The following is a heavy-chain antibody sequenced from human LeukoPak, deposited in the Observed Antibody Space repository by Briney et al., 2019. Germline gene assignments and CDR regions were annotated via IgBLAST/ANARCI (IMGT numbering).Heavy chain of an antibody. CDR3: TRGFTGYEY. CDR2: IHSEGSIT. V-gene: IGHV3-74*01. J-gene: IGHJ4*02. Sequence: SGGSLRLSCAASGFTFSTYWVHWVRPAPGKGLVWVSRIHSEGSITGYADSVKGRFTISRDNAKNTLYLQMNSLRAEGTAVYYCTRGFTGYEYWGQGTLVTVSS. CDR1: GFTFSTYW. D-gene: IGHD5-12*01.